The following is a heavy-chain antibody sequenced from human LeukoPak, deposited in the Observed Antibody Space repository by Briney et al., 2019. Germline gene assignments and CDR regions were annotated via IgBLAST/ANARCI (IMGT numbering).Heavy chain of an antibody. Sequence: SGRSLRLSCAASGFTFSSYAMHWVRQAPGKGLEWVAVISYDGSNKYYADSVKGRFTISRDNSKNTLYLQMNSLRAEDTAVYYCARDDFWSSYLFDYWGQGTLVTVSS. V-gene: IGHV3-30*07. CDR2: ISYDGSNK. D-gene: IGHD3-3*01. CDR3: ARDDFWSSYLFDY. J-gene: IGHJ4*02. CDR1: GFTFSSYA.